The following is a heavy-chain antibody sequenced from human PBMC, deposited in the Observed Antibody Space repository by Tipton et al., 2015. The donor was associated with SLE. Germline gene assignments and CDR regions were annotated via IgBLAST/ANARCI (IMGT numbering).Heavy chain of an antibody. V-gene: IGHV3-21*01. CDR3: VRESAD. CDR2: ISSSSNYI. Sequence: SLRLSCAASGFTFTYYSVNWVRQAPGKGLEWVSSISSSSNYIYYADSVKGRFTISRDNAKNSLYLHMGSLRSDDMAIYYCVRESADWGQGTLVTVSS. CDR1: GFTFTYYS. J-gene: IGHJ4*02.